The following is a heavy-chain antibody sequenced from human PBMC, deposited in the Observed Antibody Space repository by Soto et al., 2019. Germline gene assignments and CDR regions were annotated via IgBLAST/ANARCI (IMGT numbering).Heavy chain of an antibody. CDR3: ARVVVAATPHAPYFDY. Sequence: SETLSLTCAVYGGSFSGYYWSWIRQPPGKGLEWIGEINHSGSTNYNPSLKSRVTISVDTSKNQFSLKLSSVTAADTAVYYCARVVVAATPHAPYFDYWGQGTLVTVSS. V-gene: IGHV4-34*01. CDR2: INHSGST. CDR1: GGSFSGYY. D-gene: IGHD2-15*01. J-gene: IGHJ4*02.